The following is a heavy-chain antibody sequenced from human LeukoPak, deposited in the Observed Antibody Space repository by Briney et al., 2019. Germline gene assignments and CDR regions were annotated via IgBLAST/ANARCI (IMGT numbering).Heavy chain of an antibody. CDR3: ATCVAVPGLPDS. J-gene: IGHJ4*02. V-gene: IGHV3-74*01. D-gene: IGHD6-19*01. Sequence: GGSLRLSYAASGFTFSDYWMYWVRQAPGKGLVWVSRINSDDSSTSYADSVQGRFTISRDNAKNTLYLQMNSLRAEDTAVYYCATCVAVPGLPDSWGQGTLVHVSS. CDR1: GFTFSDYW. CDR2: INSDDSST.